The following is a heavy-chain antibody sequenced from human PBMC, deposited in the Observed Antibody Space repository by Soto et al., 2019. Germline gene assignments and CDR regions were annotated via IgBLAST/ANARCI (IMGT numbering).Heavy chain of an antibody. CDR2: VSYDGRTK. Sequence: QVQLVESGGGVVQPGRSLRLSCAASGFTFSNYGMHWVRQAPGKGLEWVAVVSYDGRTKYYADAVKGRFTISRDNSKNTVDLQMNSLRDEDTAVYFCAKGYSGSWLGHFDNWGPGTLVTVSS. V-gene: IGHV3-30*18. CDR3: AKGYSGSWLGHFDN. J-gene: IGHJ4*02. D-gene: IGHD6-13*01. CDR1: GFTFSNYG.